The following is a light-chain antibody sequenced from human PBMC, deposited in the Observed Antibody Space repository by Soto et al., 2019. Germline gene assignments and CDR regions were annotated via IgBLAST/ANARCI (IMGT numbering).Light chain of an antibody. Sequence: QSVLTQPASVSGSPGQSIAISCTGTDSDVGGYSYVSWYQQYPGKAPKLIIYDVSNRPSGVSDRFSGSKSGNTASLTTSGLQAEDEADYYCSSYTASNTYVFGSGTKVTVL. J-gene: IGLJ1*01. CDR1: DSDVGGYSY. V-gene: IGLV2-14*01. CDR3: SSYTASNTYV. CDR2: DVS.